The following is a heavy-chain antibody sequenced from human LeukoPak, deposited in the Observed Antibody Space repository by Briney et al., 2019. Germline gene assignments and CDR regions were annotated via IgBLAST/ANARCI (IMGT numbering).Heavy chain of an antibody. CDR3: ARDSSSSFNWFDP. D-gene: IGHD6-13*01. CDR2: INPNSGGT. J-gene: IGHJ5*02. CDR1: GYTFTGYY. V-gene: IGHV1-2*02. Sequence: ASVKVSCKASGYTFTGYYMHWVRQAPGQGLEWMGWINPNSGGTNYAQKFQGRVTMTRDTSISTAYMELSRLRPDDTAVYYCARDSSSSFNWFDPWGQGTLVTVSS.